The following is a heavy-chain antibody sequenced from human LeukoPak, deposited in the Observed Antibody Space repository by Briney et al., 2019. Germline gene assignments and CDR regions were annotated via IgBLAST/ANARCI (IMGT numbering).Heavy chain of an antibody. V-gene: IGHV3-23*01. J-gene: IGHJ4*02. CDR1: GFTFSSYA. D-gene: IGHD6-19*01. CDR2: ISGSGGST. CDR3: AKFTGAIAVAAYFDY. Sequence: GGSLRLSCAASGFTFSSYAMSWVRQAPGKGLEWVSVISGSGGSTYYADSVKGRFTISRDNSKNTLYLQMNSLRAEDTAVYYCAKFTGAIAVAAYFDYWGQGTLVTVSS.